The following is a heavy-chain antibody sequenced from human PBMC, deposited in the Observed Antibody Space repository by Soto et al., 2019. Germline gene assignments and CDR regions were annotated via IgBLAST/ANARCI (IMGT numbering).Heavy chain of an antibody. CDR2: IYPGDSDT. CDR3: AKRGKESTRSFWFDP. J-gene: IGHJ5*02. V-gene: IGHV5-51*01. D-gene: IGHD2-2*01. Sequence: GESLQICCQSSGYSFTSYWIAWVRQMPGKGLEWMGIIYPGDSDTRYSPSFQGQVTISVDKSISTAYLQWSSLKASDTAIYYCAKRGKESTRSFWFDPWGQGTLVTVSS. CDR1: GYSFTSYW.